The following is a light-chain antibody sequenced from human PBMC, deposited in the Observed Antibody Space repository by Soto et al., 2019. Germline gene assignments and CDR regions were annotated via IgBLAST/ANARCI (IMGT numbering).Light chain of an antibody. V-gene: IGKV3-11*01. Sequence: EIVLTQSPATLSLSPGERATLSCRASQSVSSYLAWYQQKPGQAPRLLIYDASNRATGIPARFSGSGSGTDFTLTISSLEPEDFAVYYCQQRINWPRSWTFGQGTKVEIK. CDR3: QQRINWPRSWT. CDR1: QSVSSY. J-gene: IGKJ1*01. CDR2: DAS.